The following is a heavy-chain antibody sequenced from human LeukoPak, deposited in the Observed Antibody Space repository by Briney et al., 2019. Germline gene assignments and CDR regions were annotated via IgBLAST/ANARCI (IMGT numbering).Heavy chain of an antibody. D-gene: IGHD3-10*01. J-gene: IGHJ5*02. CDR2: ISGSGGST. CDR3: AKPSEWFGELSGWFDP. Sequence: GGSLRLSCAASGFTFSSYGMSWVRQAPGKGLEWVSAISGSGGSTYYADSVKGRFTISRDNSKNTLYLQMNSLRAEDTAVYYCAKPSEWFGELSGWFDPWGQGTLVTVSS. V-gene: IGHV3-23*01. CDR1: GFTFSSYG.